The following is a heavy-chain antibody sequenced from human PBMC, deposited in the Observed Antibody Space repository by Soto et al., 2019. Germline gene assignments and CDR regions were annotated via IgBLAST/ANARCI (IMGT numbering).Heavy chain of an antibody. CDR1: GVTVSSNY. V-gene: IGHV3-66*04. CDR3: ARHGYNYGGGYFDY. D-gene: IGHD5-18*01. J-gene: IGHJ4*02. Sequence: GGSLRLSCAASGVTVSSNYMSWVRQAPGKGLEWVSVIYSGVSTYYADSVKGRFTISRDNSKNTLYLQMNSLRAVYTAVYYCARHGYNYGGGYFDYWGQGTQVTVAS. CDR2: IYSGVST.